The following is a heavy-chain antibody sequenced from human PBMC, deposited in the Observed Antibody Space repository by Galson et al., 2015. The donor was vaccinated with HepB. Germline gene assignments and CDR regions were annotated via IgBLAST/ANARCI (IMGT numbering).Heavy chain of an antibody. D-gene: IGHD4-17*01. V-gene: IGHV3-48*02. J-gene: IGHJ4*02. CDR2: ITTSSSTI. CDR1: GFTFSSYS. CDR3: ARYRGYGDYSFDY. Sequence: SLRLSCAASGFTFSSYSMNWVRQAPGKGLEWISYITTSSSTIYYADSVKGRFTISRDNAKNSLFLQINSLRDEDTAVYYCARYRGYGDYSFDYWGQGTLVTVSS.